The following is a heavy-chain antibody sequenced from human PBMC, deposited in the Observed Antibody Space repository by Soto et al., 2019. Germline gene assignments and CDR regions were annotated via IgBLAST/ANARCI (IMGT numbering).Heavy chain of an antibody. CDR3: ARLDSVVVPAAVTNWFDP. V-gene: IGHV4-39*01. CDR2: IYYSGST. CDR1: GGSISSSSYY. D-gene: IGHD2-2*01. Sequence: PSETLSLTCTVSGGSISSSSYYWGWIRQPPGKGLEWIGSIYYSGSTYYNPSLKSRVTISVDTSKNQFSLKLSPVTAADTAVYYCARLDSVVVPAAVTNWFDPWGQGTLVTVSS. J-gene: IGHJ5*02.